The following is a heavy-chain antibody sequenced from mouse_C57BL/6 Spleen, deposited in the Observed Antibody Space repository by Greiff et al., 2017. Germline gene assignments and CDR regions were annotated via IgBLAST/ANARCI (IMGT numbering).Heavy chain of an antibody. CDR3: TTVYKFIAAVDSFDY. J-gene: IGHJ2*01. D-gene: IGHD1-1*01. Sequence: EVKLMESGAELVRPGASVKLSCTASGFNIKDDYMHWVKQRPEQGLEWIGWIDPENGDTEYASKFQGKATITADTSSNTAYLQLSSLTSEDTAVYYCTTVYKFIAAVDSFDYWGQGTTLTVS. CDR1: GFNIKDDY. CDR2: IDPENGDT. V-gene: IGHV14-4*01.